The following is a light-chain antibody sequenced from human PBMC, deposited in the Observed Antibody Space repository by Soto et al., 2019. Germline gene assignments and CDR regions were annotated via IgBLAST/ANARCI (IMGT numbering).Light chain of an antibody. CDR2: GAS. CDR3: QQYDNWPYT. Sequence: MTQSPSTLSASVGDTVTITCRASQSVSNNLAWYQQKPGQAPRLLIYGASTRATAIPARFSGSGSGTEFTLTISSLQSEDFAVYFCQQYDNWPYTFGQGTKLEIK. V-gene: IGKV3-15*01. CDR1: QSVSNN. J-gene: IGKJ2*01.